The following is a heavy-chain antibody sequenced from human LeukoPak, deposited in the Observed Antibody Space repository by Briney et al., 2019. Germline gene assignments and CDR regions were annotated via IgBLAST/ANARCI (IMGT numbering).Heavy chain of an antibody. Sequence: SETLSLTSTVSGDSITDDSISTHHWSWIRQPPGEGLEWIGFISYNGSTNYNPSLTSRVTISVATSNNQFSLRLSSVTTADTAVYYCARLQTHPYDYVGQYYFDSWGQGTLVTVSS. D-gene: IGHD3-16*01. CDR2: ISYNGST. V-gene: IGHV4-59*11. J-gene: IGHJ4*02. CDR1: GDSITDDSISTHH. CDR3: ARLQTHPYDYVGQYYFDS.